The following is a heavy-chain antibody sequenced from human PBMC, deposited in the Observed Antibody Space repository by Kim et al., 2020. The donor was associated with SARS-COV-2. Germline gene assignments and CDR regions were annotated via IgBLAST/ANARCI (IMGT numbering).Heavy chain of an antibody. CDR3: TRVPGTPLAFWDAFDI. CDR1: GFTFSDSA. Sequence: GGSLRLSCAASGFTFSDSAIHWVRQASGKGLEWVGRIRSKANTYATAYTASVKGRFTISSDDSKNTAYLQMNSLETEDTAVYFCTRVPGTPLAFWDAFDIWGHGTMVTVSS. CDR2: IRSKANTYAT. V-gene: IGHV3-73*01. J-gene: IGHJ3*02. D-gene: IGHD1-1*01.